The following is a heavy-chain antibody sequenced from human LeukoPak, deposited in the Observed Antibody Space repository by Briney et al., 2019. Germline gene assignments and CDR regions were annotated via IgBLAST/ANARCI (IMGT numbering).Heavy chain of an antibody. Sequence: GGSLRLSCAASGFTFSSAVMHWVRQAPGKGLEWVAAISYDGRDKYFADSVKGRFTISRDNTKNTVDLQVNGLRAEDTAVYYCARETGNYYFDFWGQGTLVTVSS. V-gene: IGHV3-30*03. CDR3: ARETGNYYFDF. J-gene: IGHJ4*02. CDR1: GFTFSSAV. D-gene: IGHD1-7*01. CDR2: ISYDGRDK.